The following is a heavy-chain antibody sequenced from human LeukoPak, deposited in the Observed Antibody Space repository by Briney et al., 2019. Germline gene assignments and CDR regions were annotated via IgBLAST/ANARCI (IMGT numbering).Heavy chain of an antibody. CDR3: ARGTTGTTAFFYFDY. CDR1: GGTFISYA. J-gene: IGHJ4*02. Sequence: SVKVSCKASGGTFISYAISWVRQAPGQGLEWMGGIIPIFGTANYAQKFQGRVTITADKSTSTAYMELSSLRSEDTAVYYCARGTTGTTAFFYFDYWGQGTLVTVSS. D-gene: IGHD1-7*01. CDR2: IIPIFGTA. V-gene: IGHV1-69*06.